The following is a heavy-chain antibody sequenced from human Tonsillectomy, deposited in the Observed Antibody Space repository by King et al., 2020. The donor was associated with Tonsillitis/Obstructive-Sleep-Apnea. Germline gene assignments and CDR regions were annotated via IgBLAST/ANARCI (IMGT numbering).Heavy chain of an antibody. CDR3: SRVVPAALRSYYYMDV. V-gene: IGHV3-53*01. Sequence: DVQLVESGGGLIQPGGSLRLSCAASGFTVSSNYMSWVRQAPGKGLEWVSVIYSGGSTYYADSVKGRFTISRDNSKNTLYLQMNSLRAEDTAVYYWSRVVPAALRSYYYMDVWGKGTTVTVSS. D-gene: IGHD2-2*01. CDR1: GFTVSSNY. CDR2: IYSGGST. J-gene: IGHJ6*03.